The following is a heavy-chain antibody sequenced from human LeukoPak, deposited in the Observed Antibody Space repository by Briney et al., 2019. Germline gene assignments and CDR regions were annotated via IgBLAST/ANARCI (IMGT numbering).Heavy chain of an antibody. Sequence: SQTLSLTCAISGDSVSSNSAAWNWIRQSPSRGLEWLGRTYYRSKWYNDYAVSVKSRITINPDTSKNQFSLQLNSVTPEDTAVYYCASNAGYSSGWYWGSGDAFDIWGQGTMVTVSS. J-gene: IGHJ3*02. CDR2: TYYRSKWYN. V-gene: IGHV6-1*01. CDR1: GDSVSSNSAA. CDR3: ASNAGYSSGWYWGSGDAFDI. D-gene: IGHD6-19*01.